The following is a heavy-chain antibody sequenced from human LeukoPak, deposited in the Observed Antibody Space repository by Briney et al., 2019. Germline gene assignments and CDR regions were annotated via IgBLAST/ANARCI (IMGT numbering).Heavy chain of an antibody. CDR2: IYSGGST. CDR3: TREGGVGAAYFDY. CDR1: GFTFSSHG. V-gene: IGHV3-66*01. J-gene: IGHJ4*02. D-gene: IGHD2-15*01. Sequence: PGGSLRLSCAASGFTFSSHGMHWVRQAPGKGLEWVSVIYSGGSTYYADSVKGRFTISRDNSKNTLYLRMNSLRAEDTAVYYCTREGGVGAAYFDYWGQGTLVTVAS.